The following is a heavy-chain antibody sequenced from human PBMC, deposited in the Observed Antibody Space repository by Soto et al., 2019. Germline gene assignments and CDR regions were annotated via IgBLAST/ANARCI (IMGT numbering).Heavy chain of an antibody. CDR3: ATDGPGKQSLVGYYFDY. CDR2: VSSDGSKK. Sequence: QVQLVESGGGVVQPGRSLRLSCAASGFTFSNYGMNWVRQAPGKGLEWVAVVSSDGSKKYYVDSVKGRFTISRHNSKNTLFLQMDSLTGEDTAVYYCATDGPGKQSLVGYYFDYWGQGTSVTVSS. D-gene: IGHD6-19*01. V-gene: IGHV3-30*03. J-gene: IGHJ4*02. CDR1: GFTFSNYG.